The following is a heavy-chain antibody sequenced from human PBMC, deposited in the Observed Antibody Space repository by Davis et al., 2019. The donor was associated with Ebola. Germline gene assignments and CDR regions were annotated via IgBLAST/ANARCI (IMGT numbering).Heavy chain of an antibody. Sequence: ASVKVSCKASGGTFSSYAISWVRQAPGQGLEWMGWMNPNSGNTGYAQKFQGRVTMTRNTSISTAYMELSSLRSEDTAVYYCARVRSGTVWFDPWGQGTLVTVSS. D-gene: IGHD3-10*01. V-gene: IGHV1-8*02. CDR1: GGTFSSYA. CDR2: MNPNSGNT. J-gene: IGHJ5*02. CDR3: ARVRSGTVWFDP.